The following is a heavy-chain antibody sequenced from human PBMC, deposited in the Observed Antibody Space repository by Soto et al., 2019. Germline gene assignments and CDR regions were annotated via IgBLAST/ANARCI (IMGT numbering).Heavy chain of an antibody. CDR1: GGTFSSYA. CDR2: IIPIFGTA. J-gene: IGHJ6*02. V-gene: IGHV1-69*13. Sequence: VKVSCKASGGTFSSYAISWVRQAPGQGLEWMGGIIPIFGTANYAQKFQGRVTITADESTSTAYMELSSLRSEDTAVYYCAWYRQQLVRGPYYYYYGMDVWGQGTTVTVSS. D-gene: IGHD6-13*01. CDR3: AWYRQQLVRGPYYYYYGMDV.